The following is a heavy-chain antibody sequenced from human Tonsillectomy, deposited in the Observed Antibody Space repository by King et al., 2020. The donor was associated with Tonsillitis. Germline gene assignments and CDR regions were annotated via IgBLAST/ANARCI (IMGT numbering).Heavy chain of an antibody. J-gene: IGHJ3*01. CDR1: RYTLTELS. CDR2: FDLEDGET. Sequence: QLVQSGAEVKKPGASVKVSCKVSRYTLTELSMHWVRQAPGKGLEWMGGFDLEDGETIYAQKFQGRVTMTEDTSTDTAFMELSSLRSEDTAVYYCATTIIVGVTDDAFDFWGQGTMVTVSS. CDR3: ATTIIVGVTDDAFDF. V-gene: IGHV1-24*01. D-gene: IGHD1-26*01.